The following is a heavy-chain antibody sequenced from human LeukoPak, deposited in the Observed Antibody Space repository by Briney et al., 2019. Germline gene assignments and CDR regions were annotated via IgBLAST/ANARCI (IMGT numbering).Heavy chain of an antibody. J-gene: IGHJ4*02. CDR1: GFTFSSYA. CDR2: ISYDGSNK. CDR3: AREGSY. V-gene: IGHV3-30*04. Sequence: GSLRLSCAASGFTFSSYAMHWVRQAQGKGLEWVAVISYDGSNKYYADSVKGRFTTSRDNSKNTLYLQMNSLRAEDTAVYYCAREGSYWGQGTLVTVSS.